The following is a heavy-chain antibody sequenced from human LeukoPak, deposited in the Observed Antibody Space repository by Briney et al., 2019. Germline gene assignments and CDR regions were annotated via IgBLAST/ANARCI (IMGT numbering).Heavy chain of an antibody. D-gene: IGHD1-26*01. J-gene: IGHJ4*02. CDR1: GFTFSSGV. V-gene: IGHV3-23*01. Sequence: PSETLCLTCAASGFTFSSGVLRGCLRDPGKEVLGCLAISGSGGRTYYADSVKGRFTISRDNSKNTLYLQMNSLRAEDTAVYYCAKVRAPRQYYFDYWGQGTLVTVSS. CDR2: ISGSGGRT. CDR3: AKVRAPRQYYFDY.